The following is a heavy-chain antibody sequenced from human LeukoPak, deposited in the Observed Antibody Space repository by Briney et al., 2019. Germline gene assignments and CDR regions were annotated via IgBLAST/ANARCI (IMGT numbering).Heavy chain of an antibody. D-gene: IGHD5-12*01. J-gene: IGHJ4*02. CDR1: GFTFSSYS. V-gene: IGHV3-21*01. Sequence: GGSLRLSCAASGFTFSSYSMNWVRQAPGKGRDWVSSISSSSSYIYYADSVKGRFTISRDNAKNSLYLQMNSLRAEDTAVYYCARVSLLRAWPSLDYWGQGTLVTVSS. CDR3: ARVSLLRAWPSLDY. CDR2: ISSSSSYI.